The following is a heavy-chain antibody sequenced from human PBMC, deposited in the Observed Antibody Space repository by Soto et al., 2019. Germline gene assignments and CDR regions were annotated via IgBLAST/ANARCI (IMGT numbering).Heavy chain of an antibody. CDR2: ISVYHGNT. CDR3: ARDAEAARPGWFDP. D-gene: IGHD6-6*01. Sequence: QVQLVQSGAEVKKPGASVKVSCKASGYTFRTYAINWVRQAPGQGLEWMGWISVYHGNTNYEPKFQDRVTMTTDTSTSTAFMELRTLTSDDTAVYYCARDAEAARPGWFDPWGQGTLVIVSS. V-gene: IGHV1-18*01. J-gene: IGHJ5*02. CDR1: GYTFRTYA.